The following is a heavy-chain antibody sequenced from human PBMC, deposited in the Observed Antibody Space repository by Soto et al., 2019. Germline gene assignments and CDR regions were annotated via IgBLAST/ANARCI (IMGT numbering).Heavy chain of an antibody. Sequence: PSETLSLTCTVSGGSISSSSYYWGWIRQPPGKGLEWIGSIYYSGSTYYNPSLKSRVTISVDTSKNQFSLKLSSVTAADTAVYYCVSRGYCTNGVCWYFEYWGQGTLVTVSS. CDR2: IYYSGST. J-gene: IGHJ4*02. CDR1: GGSISSSSYY. V-gene: IGHV4-39*01. D-gene: IGHD2-8*01. CDR3: VSRGYCTNGVCWYFEY.